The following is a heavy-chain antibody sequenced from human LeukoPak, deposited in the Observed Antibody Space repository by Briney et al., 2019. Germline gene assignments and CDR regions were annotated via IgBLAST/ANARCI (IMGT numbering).Heavy chain of an antibody. CDR1: GYTFTSYG. CDR2: ICAYNGST. J-gene: IGHJ4*02. V-gene: IGHV1-18*01. CDR3: ARDGAYYDSGILLGDY. Sequence: ASVTVSCMASGYTFTSYGISWVRQPPGQGLEWMVWICAYNGSTNYAQKLQRRVTMSTDTPTNTDYMELRSLRSDDTDVYYCARDGAYYDSGILLGDYWGQGTLVTVSS. D-gene: IGHD3-22*01.